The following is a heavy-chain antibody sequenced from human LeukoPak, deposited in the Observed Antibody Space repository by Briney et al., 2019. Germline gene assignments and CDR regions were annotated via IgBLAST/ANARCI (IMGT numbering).Heavy chain of an antibody. CDR3: AKDPRGSYSRDYYYYMDV. Sequence: GGSLRLSCAASGFTFSSYGMHWVRQASGKGLEWVAVIWYDGSNKYYADSVKGRFTISRDNSKNTLYLQMNSLRAEDAAVYYCAKDPRGSYSRDYYYYMDVWGKGTTVTVSS. CDR2: IWYDGSNK. CDR1: GFTFSSYG. V-gene: IGHV3-33*06. J-gene: IGHJ6*03. D-gene: IGHD1-26*01.